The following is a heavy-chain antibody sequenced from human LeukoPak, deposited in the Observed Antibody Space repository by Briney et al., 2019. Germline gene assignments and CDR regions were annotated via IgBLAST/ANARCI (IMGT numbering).Heavy chain of an antibody. CDR3: ARDNGSSPPYYFDY. Sequence: SETLSLTCTVSGGSISSYYWSWIRQPPGKGLEWIGYIYYSGSTNYNPSLKSRVTISVDTSKNQFSLKLSSVTAADTAVYYCARDNGSSPPYYFDYWGQGTLVTVSS. V-gene: IGHV4-59*01. CDR2: IYYSGST. CDR1: GGSISSYY. J-gene: IGHJ4*02. D-gene: IGHD2-8*01.